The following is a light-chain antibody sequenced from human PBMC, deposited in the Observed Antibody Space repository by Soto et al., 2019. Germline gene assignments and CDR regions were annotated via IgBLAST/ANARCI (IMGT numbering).Light chain of an antibody. J-gene: IGKJ1*01. CDR3: QQSYSTPWT. Sequence: DIQMTQSPFSLSASVGDRVAITCRASQIIGSYLNWYQQKPGKGPKLLMFGASNLQSGVPSRFSGSGSGTEFTLTISSLQAEDIATYHCQQSYSTPWTFGQGTKVQVK. V-gene: IGKV1-39*01. CDR1: QIIGSY. CDR2: GAS.